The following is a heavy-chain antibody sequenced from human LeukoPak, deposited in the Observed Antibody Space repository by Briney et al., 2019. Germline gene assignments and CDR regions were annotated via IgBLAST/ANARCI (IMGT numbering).Heavy chain of an antibody. J-gene: IGHJ3*01. CDR1: GISFDNYA. CDR2: ISDRGDRT. V-gene: IGHV3-23*01. D-gene: IGHD2/OR15-2a*01. Sequence: GGSLRLSCSTSGISFDNYAMSWVRQAPGKGLEWVSGISDRGDRTYYSDSVEGRINISRDNSNYTLSVQMNSLRAEDTAVYYCAKYRTPFYFDAFDVWGLGTRVSVSS. CDR3: AKYRTPFYFDAFDV.